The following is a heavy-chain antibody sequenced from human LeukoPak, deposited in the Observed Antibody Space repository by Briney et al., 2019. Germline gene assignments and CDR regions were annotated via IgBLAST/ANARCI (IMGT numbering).Heavy chain of an antibody. V-gene: IGHV3-48*03. J-gene: IGHJ4*02. CDR2: IGTSGRNI. CDR1: GLNVSSNY. Sequence: GGSLRLSCAASGLNVSSNYMSWVRQAPGKGLEWVSYIGTSGRNIYYADSVKGRFTISRDNAKNSLYMQMNSLRAEDTAVYYCARAVTLDYWGQGILVTVSS. CDR3: ARAVTLDY. D-gene: IGHD4-23*01.